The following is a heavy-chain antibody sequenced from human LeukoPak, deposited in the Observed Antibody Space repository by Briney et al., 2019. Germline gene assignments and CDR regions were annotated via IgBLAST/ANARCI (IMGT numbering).Heavy chain of an antibody. CDR2: IYHSGST. CDR1: GGSISSSNW. V-gene: IGHV4-4*02. CDR3: AARVATIPLPFDY. D-gene: IGHD5-12*01. J-gene: IGHJ4*02. Sequence: RTSGTLSLTCAVSGGSISSSNWWSWVRQPPGKGLEWIGEIYHSGSTNYNPSLKSRVTISVDTSKNQFSLKLSSVTAADTAVYYCAARVATIPLPFDYWGQGTLVTVSS.